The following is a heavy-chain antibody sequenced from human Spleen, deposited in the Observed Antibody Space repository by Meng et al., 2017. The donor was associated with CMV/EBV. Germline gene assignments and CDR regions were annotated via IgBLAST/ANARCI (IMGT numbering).Heavy chain of an antibody. V-gene: IGHV3-30-3*01. D-gene: IGHD3-3*01. Sequence: GESLKISCAASGFTFTRHAMHWVRQAPGKGLEWVALISYDGNNKYYPDSVKGRFTISRDNSQNTLFLQLNGLRTEDTALYYCVRGGDFWSGSVPYNWLDPWGQGTLVTVSS. CDR3: VRGGDFWSGSVPYNWLDP. J-gene: IGHJ5*02. CDR2: ISYDGNNK. CDR1: GFTFTRHA.